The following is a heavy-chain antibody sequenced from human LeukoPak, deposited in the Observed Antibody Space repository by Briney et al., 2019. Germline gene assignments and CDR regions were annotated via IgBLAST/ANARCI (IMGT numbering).Heavy chain of an antibody. CDR3: ARTTEDCSSTSCYQYWFDP. J-gene: IGHJ5*02. CDR2: IYYSGST. Sequence: SETLSLTCTVSGGSISSYYWSWIRQPSGKGLEWIGYIYYSGSTSYNPSLKSRVTISVDTSKNQTSLKVRSVTAADAAVYYCARTTEDCSSTSCYQYWFDPWGQGTLVTVSS. D-gene: IGHD2-2*01. CDR1: GGSISSYY. V-gene: IGHV4-59*01.